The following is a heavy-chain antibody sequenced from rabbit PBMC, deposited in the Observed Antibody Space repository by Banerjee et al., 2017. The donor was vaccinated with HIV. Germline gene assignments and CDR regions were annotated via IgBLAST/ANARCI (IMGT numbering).Heavy chain of an antibody. V-gene: IGHV1S45*01. Sequence: QEQLVESGGDLVKPGASLTLTCTASGFSLSNNYDMCWVRQAPGKGLEWIACIYNGDGSTYYASWVNGRFTISRTTTTVTLQLNSLTAADTATYFCARDAGYAGSNLWGPGTLVT. CDR3: ARDAGYAGSNL. CDR1: GFSLSNNYD. CDR2: IYNGDGST. D-gene: IGHD4-2*01. J-gene: IGHJ4*01.